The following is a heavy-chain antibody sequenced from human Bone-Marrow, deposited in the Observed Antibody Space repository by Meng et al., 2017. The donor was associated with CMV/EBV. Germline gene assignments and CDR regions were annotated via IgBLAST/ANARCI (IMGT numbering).Heavy chain of an antibody. CDR1: GFTFSSYS. D-gene: IGHD2-21*01. J-gene: IGHJ4*02. CDR3: ATLEGWIVRGGYFDY. V-gene: IGHV3-21*04. Sequence: GESLKISCAGSGFTFSSYSMNWVRQAPGKGLEWVSSVSSSSSYIYYADSVKGRFTISRDNAKNTLYLQMNSLRAEDTPVYYCATLEGWIVRGGYFDYWGQGTLVTVSS. CDR2: VSSSSSYI.